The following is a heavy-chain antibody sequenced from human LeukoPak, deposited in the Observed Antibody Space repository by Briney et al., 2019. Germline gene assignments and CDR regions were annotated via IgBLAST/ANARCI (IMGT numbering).Heavy chain of an antibody. D-gene: IGHD6-13*01. J-gene: IGHJ6*03. CDR2: ISSSSSYI. Sequence: GGSLRLSCAASGFTFSSYSMNWVRQAPGKGLEWVSSISSSSSYIYYADSVKGRFTISRDNAKNSLYLQMNSLRAEDTAVYYCARDREAADYYYYYYMDVWGKGTTVTVSS. CDR3: ARDREAADYYYYYYMDV. V-gene: IGHV3-21*01. CDR1: GFTFSSYS.